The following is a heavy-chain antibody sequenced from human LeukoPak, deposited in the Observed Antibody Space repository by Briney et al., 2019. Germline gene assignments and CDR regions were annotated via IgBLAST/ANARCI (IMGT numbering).Heavy chain of an antibody. D-gene: IGHD7-27*01. Sequence: ASVKVSCKASGGTSSSYAISWVRQAPGQGLEWMGGIIPIFGTANYAQKFQGRVTITTDESTSTAYMELSSLRSEDTAVYYCAAGTGDRYYYYYMDVWGKGTTVTVSS. CDR3: AAGTGDRYYYYYMDV. CDR1: GGTSSSYA. J-gene: IGHJ6*03. V-gene: IGHV1-69*05. CDR2: IIPIFGTA.